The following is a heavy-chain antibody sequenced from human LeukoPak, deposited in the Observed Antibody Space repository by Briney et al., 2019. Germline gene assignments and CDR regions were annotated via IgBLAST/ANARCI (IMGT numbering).Heavy chain of an antibody. Sequence: GASVKVSCKASGYTFTSYYMHWVRQAPGQGLEWMGIINPSGGSTSYAQKFQGRVTMTRDTSTSTVYREQSSLRSEDTAVYYCARLTDLSYSSGWQDYWGQGTLVTVSS. CDR1: GYTFTSYY. CDR2: INPSGGST. D-gene: IGHD6-19*01. V-gene: IGHV1-46*01. J-gene: IGHJ4*02. CDR3: ARLTDLSYSSGWQDY.